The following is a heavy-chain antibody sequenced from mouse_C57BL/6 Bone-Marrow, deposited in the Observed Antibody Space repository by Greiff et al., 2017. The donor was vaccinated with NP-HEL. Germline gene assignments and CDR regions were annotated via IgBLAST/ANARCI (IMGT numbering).Heavy chain of an antibody. Sequence: DVKLVESGGGLVKPGGSLKLSCAASGFTFSSYAMSWVRQTPEKRLEWVATISDGGSYTYYPDNVKGRFTISRDNAKNNLYLQMSHLKSEDTAMYYCARDPYYGNFAWFAYWGQGTLVTVSA. V-gene: IGHV5-4*01. CDR2: ISDGGSYT. J-gene: IGHJ3*01. D-gene: IGHD2-10*01. CDR1: GFTFSSYA. CDR3: ARDPYYGNFAWFAY.